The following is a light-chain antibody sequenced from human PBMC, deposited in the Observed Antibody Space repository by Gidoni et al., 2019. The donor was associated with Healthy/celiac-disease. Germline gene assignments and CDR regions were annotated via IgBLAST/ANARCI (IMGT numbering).Light chain of an antibody. CDR3: MQGIHLPPT. CDR2: EVS. V-gene: IGKV2-29*02. Sequence: DIVMTQTPLSLSVTPGQPASISCKSSQSLLHSDGKTYWYWYLKKPGQSHQLLSYEVSSRFSGVPDMFSGRGSGTVFTLKISRVEAADVGFYYCMQGIHLPPTFGGGTKVEIK. J-gene: IGKJ4*01. CDR1: QSLLHSDGKTY.